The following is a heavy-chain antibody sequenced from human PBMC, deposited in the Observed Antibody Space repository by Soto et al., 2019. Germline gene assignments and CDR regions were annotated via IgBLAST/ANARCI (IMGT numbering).Heavy chain of an antibody. CDR3: ARSREVIASAGSFDY. V-gene: IGHV3-23*01. CDR1: GFTFSRNV. D-gene: IGHD6-13*01. J-gene: IGHJ4*02. CDR2: ISTGGGNT. Sequence: GGSLRLSCAASGFTFSRNVMSWVRKAPGKGMEWVSGISTGGGNTYYADSVKGRFTISRDNSKNTLYLQMSGLRTEDTAVYYCARSREVIASAGSFDYWGQGTLVTVSS.